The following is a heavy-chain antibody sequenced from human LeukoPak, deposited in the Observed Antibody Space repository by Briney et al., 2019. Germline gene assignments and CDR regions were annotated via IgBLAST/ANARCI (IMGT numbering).Heavy chain of an antibody. J-gene: IGHJ6*03. CDR3: ARHDSGSYGSFYYYYMDV. Sequence: GESLKISCKGSGYSFTNYWIGWVRQMPGKGLEWMGTIYPGDSDTRYSPSFQGQVTISADKSISTAYLQWSSLKASDTAMYYCARHDSGSYGSFYYYYMDVWGKGTTVTVSS. D-gene: IGHD1-26*01. CDR1: GYSFTNYW. V-gene: IGHV5-51*01. CDR2: IYPGDSDT.